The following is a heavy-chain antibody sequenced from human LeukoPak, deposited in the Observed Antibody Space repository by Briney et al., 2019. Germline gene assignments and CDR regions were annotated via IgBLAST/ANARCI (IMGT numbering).Heavy chain of an antibody. CDR1: GFTFSRYA. D-gene: IGHD4-17*01. Sequence: GGSLRLSCAASGFTFSRYAMSWVRQAPGEGLEWVSGISGSGGSTYYADSVKGRSTISRDNSKNTLYLQMNSLRAEDTAVYYCAKDASSTVTISMRLDYWGQGTLVTVSS. CDR3: AKDASSTVTISMRLDY. J-gene: IGHJ4*02. CDR2: ISGSGGST. V-gene: IGHV3-23*01.